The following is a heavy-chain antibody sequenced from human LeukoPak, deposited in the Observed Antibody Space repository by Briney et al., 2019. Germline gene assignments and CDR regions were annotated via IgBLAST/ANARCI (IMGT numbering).Heavy chain of an antibody. D-gene: IGHD1-14*01. CDR3: AKFGTGITGD. Sequence: ASVKVSCKASGGTFGSHAISWVRQAPGQGLEWMGGIIPMFDTVNYAQKFQGRVTITADKSTSTAYMEVTSLKSDDTAVYYCAKFGTGITGDWGQGTLVTVSS. CDR2: IIPMFDTV. V-gene: IGHV1-69*06. CDR1: GGTFGSHA. J-gene: IGHJ4*02.